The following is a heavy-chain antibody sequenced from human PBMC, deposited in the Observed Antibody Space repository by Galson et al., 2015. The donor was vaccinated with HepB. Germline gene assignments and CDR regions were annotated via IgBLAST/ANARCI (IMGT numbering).Heavy chain of an antibody. CDR1: GGSIGSSSYY. CDR2: VYYSGSA. V-gene: IGHV4-39*01. Sequence: LSLTCTVSGGSIGSSSYYWAWIRQPPGKGLEWIGSVYYSGSAYYNPSLESRVTISVDTSKNQFSLKLSSVTAANTAVYYCARPASSDWYPFDYWGRGTLVTVSS. D-gene: IGHD6-19*01. J-gene: IGHJ4*02. CDR3: ARPASSDWYPFDY.